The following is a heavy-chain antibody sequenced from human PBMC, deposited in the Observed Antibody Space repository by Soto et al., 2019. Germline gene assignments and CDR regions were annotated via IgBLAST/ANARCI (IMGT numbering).Heavy chain of an antibody. Sequence: LSLTCTVSGGSISSYYWSWIRQPPGKGLEWIGYIYYSGSTNYNPSLKSRVTISVDTSKNQFSLKLSSVTAADTAVYYCARGIKTYRGYWFDPWGQGTLVTVSS. CDR2: IYYSGST. J-gene: IGHJ5*02. D-gene: IGHD2-15*01. CDR1: GGSISSYY. V-gene: IGHV4-59*08. CDR3: ARGIKTYRGYWFDP.